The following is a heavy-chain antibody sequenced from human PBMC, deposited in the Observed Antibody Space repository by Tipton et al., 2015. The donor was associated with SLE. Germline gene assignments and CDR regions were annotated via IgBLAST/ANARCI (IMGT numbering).Heavy chain of an antibody. CDR3: ARDTLGGLDY. CDR1: GHSISSGFY. Sequence: TLSLTCSVSGHSISSGFYWSWIRQPPGKGLEWIGSIYHSGNTYSNPSLKSRVTISVDTSKNQFSLKMSSVTAADTAVYYCARDTLGGLDYWGQGTLVTVSS. V-gene: IGHV4-38-2*02. D-gene: IGHD7-27*01. J-gene: IGHJ4*02. CDR2: IYHSGNT.